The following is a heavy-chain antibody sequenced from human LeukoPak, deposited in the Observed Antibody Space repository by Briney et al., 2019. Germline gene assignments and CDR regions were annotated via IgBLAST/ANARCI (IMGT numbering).Heavy chain of an antibody. CDR1: GITFDDSA. CDR3: AKDISSTGRGLGGFDY. V-gene: IGHV3-9*01. J-gene: IGHJ4*02. D-gene: IGHD3-10*01. Sequence: GRSLLLSCASSGITFDDSAMHGVQPAPGKGLEGVPGKSWNSGSIGYAASVKGRFTISRDNAKNSLYLQMNSLRAEDTALYYCAKDISSTGRGLGGFDYWGQGTLVTVSS. CDR2: KSWNSGSI.